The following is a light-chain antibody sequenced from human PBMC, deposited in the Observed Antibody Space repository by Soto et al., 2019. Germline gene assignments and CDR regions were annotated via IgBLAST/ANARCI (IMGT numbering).Light chain of an antibody. J-gene: IGKJ1*01. CDR1: QSIRSW. V-gene: IGKV1-5*01. CDR2: DAS. Sequence: DIQMTQSPSTLSASVGDRVTMTCRASQSIRSWLAWYQQKPGKAPKLLIYDASSLESGVPSRFSGSGSGTEFTLTISSLQPDDFATYYCLQYNSYWTFGQGTKVDIK. CDR3: LQYNSYWT.